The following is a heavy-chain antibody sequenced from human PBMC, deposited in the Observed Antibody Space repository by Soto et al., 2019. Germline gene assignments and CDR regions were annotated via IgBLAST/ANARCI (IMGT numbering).Heavy chain of an antibody. CDR1: GFTFNTYG. J-gene: IGHJ4*02. V-gene: IGHV3-48*02. D-gene: IGHD5-12*01. CDR2: ISSTSSPI. CDR3: TRDLGILDTITLDY. Sequence: EVRLVESGGGLVQPGRSLRLSCAASGFTFNTYGMNWVRQAPGKGLEWVSYISSTSSPIFYADSVKGRFTISRDNAKNLLYLEMNSLRDEDTAVYYCTRDLGILDTITLDYWGQGTLVTVSS.